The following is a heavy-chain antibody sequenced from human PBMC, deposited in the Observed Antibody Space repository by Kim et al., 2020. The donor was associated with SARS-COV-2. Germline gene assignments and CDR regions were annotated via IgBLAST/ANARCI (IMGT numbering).Heavy chain of an antibody. J-gene: IGHJ3*02. CDR3: AGKNYYDSSGYYGYDAFDI. Sequence: SVKVSCKASGGTFSSYTISWVRQAPGQGLEWMGRIIPILGIANYAQKFQGRVTITADKSTSTAYMELSSLRSEDTAVYYCAGKNYYDSSGYYGYDAFDIWGQGTMVTVSS. D-gene: IGHD3-22*01. CDR2: IIPILGIA. V-gene: IGHV1-69*02. CDR1: GGTFSSYT.